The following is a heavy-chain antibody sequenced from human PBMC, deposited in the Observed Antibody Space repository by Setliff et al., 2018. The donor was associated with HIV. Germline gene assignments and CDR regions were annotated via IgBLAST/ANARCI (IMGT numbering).Heavy chain of an antibody. CDR3: CRSMTTVLEDAFDI. D-gene: IGHD4-17*01. V-gene: IGHV4-34*01. CDR2: INHSGST. CDR1: GGSFSGYY. Sequence: SETLSLTCAVYGGSFSGYYWSWIRQPPGKGLEWIGEINHSGSTNYNPSLKSRVTISVDTSKNQFSLKLSSVTAADTAVYYCCRSMTTVLEDAFDIWGRGAMVTVSS. J-gene: IGHJ3*02.